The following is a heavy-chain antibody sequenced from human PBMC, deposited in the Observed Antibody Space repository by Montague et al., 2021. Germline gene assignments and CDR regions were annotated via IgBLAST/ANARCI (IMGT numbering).Heavy chain of an antibody. V-gene: IGHV3-23*01. CDR2: ISPSGDT. CDR3: VKTSSGTYDS. Sequence: SLRLSCAASGFTFGGYSMTWVRQAPGRGLEWVPFISPSGDTFYAESVKGHFIVSRDNSNNALYLHLNSLRGEDSAIYYCVKTSSGTYDSWGPGTLVAVSS. J-gene: IGHJ5*01. CDR1: GFTFGGYS. D-gene: IGHD1-26*01.